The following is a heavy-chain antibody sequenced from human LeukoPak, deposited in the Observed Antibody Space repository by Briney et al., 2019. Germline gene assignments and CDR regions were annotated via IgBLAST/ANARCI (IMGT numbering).Heavy chain of an antibody. CDR2: IYSGGST. V-gene: IGHV3-53*01. D-gene: IGHD3-16*01. CDR3: ARDRLYKAFDY. J-gene: IGHJ4*02. Sequence: PGGSLRLSCAASGFTVSSNYMSWVRQAPGKGLEWVSVIYSGGSTYYADSVKGRFTISRDNAKNSLYLQMDSLRAEDTAVYYCARDRLYKAFDYWGQGTLVTVSS. CDR1: GFTVSSNY.